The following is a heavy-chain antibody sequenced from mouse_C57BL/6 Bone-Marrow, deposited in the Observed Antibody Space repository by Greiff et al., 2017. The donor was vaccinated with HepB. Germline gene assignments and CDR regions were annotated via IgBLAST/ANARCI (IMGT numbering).Heavy chain of an antibody. D-gene: IGHD1-1*01. Sequence: VQLQQSGAELVRPGASVKLSCKASGYTFTDYYINWVKQRPGQGLEWIARIYPGSGNTYYNEKFKGKATLTAEKSSSTAYMQLSSLTSEDSAVYFCARKHYGSSYRYFDVWGTGTTVTVSS. CDR1: GYTFTDYY. CDR3: ARKHYGSSYRYFDV. V-gene: IGHV1-76*01. J-gene: IGHJ1*03. CDR2: IYPGSGNT.